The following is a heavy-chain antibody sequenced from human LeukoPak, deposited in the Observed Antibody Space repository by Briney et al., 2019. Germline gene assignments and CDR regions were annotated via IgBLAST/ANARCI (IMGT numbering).Heavy chain of an antibody. D-gene: IGHD6-19*01. V-gene: IGHV3-74*01. J-gene: IGHJ5*02. CDR1: GFTFSSYW. CDR3: ARAVAGPEGWFDP. Sequence: GGSLRLSCAASGFTFSSYWMHWVRQAPGKGLVWVSRINTDGSSTSYADYVKGRFTISRDNAKNTLYLQMNSLRAEDTAVYYCARAVAGPEGWFDPWGQGTLVTVSS. CDR2: INTDGSST.